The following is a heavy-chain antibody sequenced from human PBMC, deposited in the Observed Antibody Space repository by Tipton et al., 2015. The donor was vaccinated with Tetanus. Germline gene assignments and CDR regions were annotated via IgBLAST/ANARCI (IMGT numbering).Heavy chain of an antibody. CDR3: GRHGGSYIAYWCFDL. D-gene: IGHD1-26*01. J-gene: IGHJ2*01. CDR1: GASIIDKKHY. V-gene: IGHV4-39*01. CDR2: IHRGGST. Sequence: QLVQSGPEVKPSETLSLTCTVSGASIIDKKHYWGWIRQPPGKGLEWIGEIHRGGSTNYSPSLKSRVSMSVDTAKNRFSLTLTSVTAADMAVYYCGRHGGSYIAYWCFDLWGRGSLVTVSS.